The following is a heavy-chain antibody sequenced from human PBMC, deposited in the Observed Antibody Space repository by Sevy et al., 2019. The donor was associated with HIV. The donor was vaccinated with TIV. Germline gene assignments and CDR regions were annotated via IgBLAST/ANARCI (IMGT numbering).Heavy chain of an antibody. CDR1: RFTFGDYA. CDR2: IRSKAYGGTT. Sequence: GGSLRLSCTASRFTFGDYAMNWVRQAPGKGLEWVGFIRSKAYGGTTEYAASVKGRFTISRDDSKSIAYLQMNSLKTEDTAVYYCTRPGITIFGEAFFDYWGQGSLVTVSS. D-gene: IGHD3-3*01. V-gene: IGHV3-49*04. CDR3: TRPGITIFGEAFFDY. J-gene: IGHJ4*02.